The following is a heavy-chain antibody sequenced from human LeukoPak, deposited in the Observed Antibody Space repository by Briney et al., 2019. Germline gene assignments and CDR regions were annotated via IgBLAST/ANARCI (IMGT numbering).Heavy chain of an antibody. J-gene: IGHJ4*02. D-gene: IGHD6-19*01. CDR2: IYSAGNT. V-gene: IGHV3-66*01. CDR3: ARGSSSGWYGHR. Sequence: GGSLRLSCAASGFTVSSYFISWVRQAPGKGLEWVSVIYSAGNTYYGDSVKGRFTISRDNSKNTVYLQMNSLRAEDTAVYYCARGSSSGWYGHRWGQGTLVTVSS. CDR1: GFTVSSYF.